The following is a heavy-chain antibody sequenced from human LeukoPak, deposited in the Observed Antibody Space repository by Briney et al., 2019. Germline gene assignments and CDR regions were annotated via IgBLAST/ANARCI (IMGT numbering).Heavy chain of an antibody. J-gene: IGHJ2*01. Sequence: PSETLSLTCTVSGGSISSYYWSWIRQPAGKGLEWNGRIYTSGSTNYNPSLKSRVTMSVNTSKNQFSLKLSSVPAADTAVYYCARDTNGSGSYPLFYWYFDPWGRGTLVTVSS. V-gene: IGHV4-4*07. CDR1: GGSISSYY. CDR2: IYTSGST. CDR3: ARDTNGSGSYPLFYWYFDP. D-gene: IGHD3-10*01.